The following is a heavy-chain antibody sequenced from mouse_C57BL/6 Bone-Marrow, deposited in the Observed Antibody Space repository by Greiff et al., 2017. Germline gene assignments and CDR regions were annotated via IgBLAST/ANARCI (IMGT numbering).Heavy chain of an antibody. J-gene: IGHJ3*01. CDR2: IYPGNSDT. D-gene: IGHD2-5*01. CDR3: TCSDYSNYVGFAY. CDR1: GYTFTSYW. V-gene: IGHV1-5*01. Sequence: VQLQQSGTVLARPGASVKMSCKTSGYTFTSYWMHWVKQRPGQGLEWIGAIYPGNSDTSYNQKFKGKAKLTAVTSASTAYMELSSLTNEDSAVYYCTCSDYSNYVGFAYWGQGTLVTVSA.